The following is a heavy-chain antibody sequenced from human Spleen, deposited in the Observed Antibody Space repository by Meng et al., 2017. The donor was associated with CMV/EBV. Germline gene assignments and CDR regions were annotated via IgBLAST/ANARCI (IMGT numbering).Heavy chain of an antibody. CDR1: YTLTDFF. J-gene: IGHJ4*02. Sequence: YTLTDFFSHCVRQAPGQGPEWVGLIAPTSGSTNYAQRFQGRVTMTRDTSTNIVYMELNSLRSEDTAVYYCAKDSDFWTGYSSYYFDYWGQGTLVTVSS. D-gene: IGHD3/OR15-3a*01. CDR3: AKDSDFWTGYSSYYFDY. CDR2: IAPTSGST. V-gene: IGHV1-46*01.